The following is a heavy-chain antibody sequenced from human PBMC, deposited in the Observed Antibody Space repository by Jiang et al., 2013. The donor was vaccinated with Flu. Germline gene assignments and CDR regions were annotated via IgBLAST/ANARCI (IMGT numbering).Heavy chain of an antibody. Sequence: GIIYPGDSDTRYSPSFQGQVTISADKSISTAYLQWSSLKASDTAMYYCARRRVRGVIITTSVFDYWGQGTLVTVSS. D-gene: IGHD3-10*01. CDR2: IYPGDSDT. J-gene: IGHJ4*02. CDR3: ARRRVRGVIITTSVFDY. V-gene: IGHV5-51*01.